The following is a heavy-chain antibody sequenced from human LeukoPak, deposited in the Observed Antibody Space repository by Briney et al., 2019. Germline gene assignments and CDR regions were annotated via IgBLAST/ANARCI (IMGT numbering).Heavy chain of an antibody. V-gene: IGHV1-69*13. CDR3: ARLKRGIGAAGTSLRGWFDP. D-gene: IGHD6-13*01. J-gene: IGHJ5*02. Sequence: ASVKVSCKASGGTFSSYAITWVRQAPGQGLEWMGGIIPIFDTSNYAQKFQGRVTFTSDDPTSTAYMELSSLRSEDTAVYYCARLKRGIGAAGTSLRGWFDPWGQGTLVTVSS. CDR1: GGTFSSYA. CDR2: IIPIFDTS.